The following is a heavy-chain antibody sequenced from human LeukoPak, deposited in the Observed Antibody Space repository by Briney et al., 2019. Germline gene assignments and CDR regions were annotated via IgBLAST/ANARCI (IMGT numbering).Heavy chain of an antibody. D-gene: IGHD2-21*01. CDR1: GYTFTSYG. V-gene: IGHV1-18*01. Sequence: ASVKVSCKASGYTFTSYGISWVRQAPGQGLEWMGWISAYNGNTNYAQKLQGRVTVTTDTSTSTDYMELRSLRSDDTAVYYCARDRDAAAYCGGDCYVAFDIWGQGTMVTVSS. CDR3: ARDRDAAAYCGGDCYVAFDI. CDR2: ISAYNGNT. J-gene: IGHJ3*02.